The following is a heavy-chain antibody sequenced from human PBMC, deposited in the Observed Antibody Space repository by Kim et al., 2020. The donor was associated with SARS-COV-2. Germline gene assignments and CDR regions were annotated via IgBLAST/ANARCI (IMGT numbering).Heavy chain of an antibody. J-gene: IGHJ3*02. D-gene: IGHD3-10*02. CDR2: ISWNSGSI. V-gene: IGHV3-9*01. Sequence: GGSLRLSCAASGFTFDDYAMHWVRQAPGNGLEWVSGISWNSGSIGYAGSVKGRFTISRDNAKNSLYLQMNSLRAEDTALYYCANHYARLNAFDIWGQGT. CDR1: GFTFDDYA. CDR3: ANHYARLNAFDI.